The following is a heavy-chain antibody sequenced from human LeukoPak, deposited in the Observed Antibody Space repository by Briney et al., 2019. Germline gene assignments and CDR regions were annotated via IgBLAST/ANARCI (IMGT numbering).Heavy chain of an antibody. J-gene: IGHJ5*02. V-gene: IGHV4-59*12. CDR3: ARGTNWFDP. Sequence: SETLSLTCTVSGGSISSYYWSWIRQPPGKGLEWIGYIYYSGSTNYNPSLKSRVTISVDTSKNQFSLKLSSVTAADTAVYYCARGTNWFDPWGQGTLVTVSS. CDR1: GGSISSYY. CDR2: IYYSGST.